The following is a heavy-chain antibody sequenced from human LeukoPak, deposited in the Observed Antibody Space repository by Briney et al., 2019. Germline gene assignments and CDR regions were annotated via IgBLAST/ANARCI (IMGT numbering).Heavy chain of an antibody. Sequence: SSETLSLTCTVSGGSISSYYWSWIRQPAGKGLEWIGRIYSSGSADYNPSLKSRVTISIDTSNEQFSLKLSSVTAADTAVYYCARGRGSITIFGVVIIPARQFDPWGQGTLVTVSS. CDR3: ARGRGSITIFGVVIIPARQFDP. CDR1: GGSISSYY. CDR2: IYSSGSA. D-gene: IGHD3-3*01. J-gene: IGHJ5*02. V-gene: IGHV4-4*07.